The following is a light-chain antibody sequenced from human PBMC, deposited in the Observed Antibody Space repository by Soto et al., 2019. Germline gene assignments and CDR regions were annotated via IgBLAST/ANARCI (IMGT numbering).Light chain of an antibody. Sequence: EIVLTQSPGTLSLSPGERATLFCRASQSIATSQLAWYQQKPGQAPRLLIGASTRATGIPDRFSDSGSGKDLTITISRLEPEDFAVYYCQQFDASPRKFGQGTTVEIK. J-gene: IGKJ1*01. V-gene: IGKV3-20*01. CDR2: GAS. CDR1: QSIATSQ. CDR3: QQFDASPRK.